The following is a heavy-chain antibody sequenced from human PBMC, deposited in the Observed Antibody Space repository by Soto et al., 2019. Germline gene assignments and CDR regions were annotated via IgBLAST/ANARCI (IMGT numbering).Heavy chain of an antibody. Sequence: EVQLLESGGDLAQPGGSLRLICAASGFTFSNYAMTWVRQSPGKGLEWVSTITSAGSTFYGDTVKGRLTISRDNSKSTLYLQMNSLGAEDTAVYYCAKTDNFHSQSSGWANRFDSWGQGTLVTVSS. CDR2: ITSAGST. J-gene: IGHJ4*02. CDR3: AKTDNFHSQSSGWANRFDS. CDR1: GFTFSNYA. D-gene: IGHD6-19*01. V-gene: IGHV3-23*01.